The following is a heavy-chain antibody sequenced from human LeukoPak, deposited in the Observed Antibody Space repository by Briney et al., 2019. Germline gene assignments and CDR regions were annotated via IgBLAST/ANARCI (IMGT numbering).Heavy chain of an antibody. CDR2: IIPIFGTA. V-gene: IGHV1-69*13. CDR1: GGTFSSYA. D-gene: IGHD3-10*01. Sequence: SVKVSCKASGGTFSSYAISWVRQAPGQGLEWMGGIIPIFGTANYAQKFQGRVTITADESTSTAYMELSSLRSEDTAVYYCANTYALGNYYKGGFDPWGQGTLVTVSS. J-gene: IGHJ5*02. CDR3: ANTYALGNYYKGGFDP.